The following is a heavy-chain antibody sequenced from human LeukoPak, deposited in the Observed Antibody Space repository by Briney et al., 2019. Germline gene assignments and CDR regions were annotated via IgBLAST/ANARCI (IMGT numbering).Heavy chain of an antibody. V-gene: IGHV4-34*01. CDR1: GGSFSGYY. Sequence: SETLSLTCAVYGGSFSGYYWSWIRQPPGKGLEWIGEINHSGSTNYNPSLQSRVTILVDASKNQFSLKLNSVTAADTAVYFCARFTSGIYDYWGQGTLVTVPS. CDR2: INHSGST. CDR3: ARFTSGIYDY. D-gene: IGHD1-26*01. J-gene: IGHJ4*02.